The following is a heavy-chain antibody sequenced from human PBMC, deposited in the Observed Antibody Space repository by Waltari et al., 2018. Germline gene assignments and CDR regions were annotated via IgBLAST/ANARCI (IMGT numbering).Heavy chain of an antibody. CDR2: IKSKTDGGTT. CDR3: TTARWRYYDSSGYVNWFDP. Sequence: EVQLVESGGGLVKPGGSLRLSCAASGFTFSNAWMSWVRQAPGKGLEWVGRIKSKTDGGTTDYAAPVKGRFTISRDDSKNTLYLQMNSLKTEDTAVYYCTTARWRYYDSSGYVNWFDPWGQGTLVTVSS. D-gene: IGHD3-22*01. J-gene: IGHJ5*02. CDR1: GFTFSNAW. V-gene: IGHV3-15*01.